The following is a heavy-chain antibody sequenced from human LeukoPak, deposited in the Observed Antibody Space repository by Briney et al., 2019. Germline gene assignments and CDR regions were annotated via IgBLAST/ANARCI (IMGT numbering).Heavy chain of an antibody. CDR2: IRDSGEA. D-gene: IGHD3/OR15-3a*01. V-gene: IGHV3-66*03. CDR1: GFRVSDYY. J-gene: IGHJ5*02. CDR3: ARDRAANQDWVEFDP. Sequence: GGSLRLSCAVSGFRVSDYYMSGVRQAPGKGLEWVGLIRDSGEAFYADFARGRLAISRDESENTLYLQMNSLRVEDTAVYFCARDRAANQDWVEFDPWGQGTPVIVSS.